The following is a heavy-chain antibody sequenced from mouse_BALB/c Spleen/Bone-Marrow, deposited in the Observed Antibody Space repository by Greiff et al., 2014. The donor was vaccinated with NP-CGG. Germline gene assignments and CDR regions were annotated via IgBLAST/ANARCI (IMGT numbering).Heavy chain of an antibody. D-gene: IGHD2-1*01. CDR1: GFNIKDTY. CDR2: IDPANGNT. J-gene: IGHJ4*01. CDR3: AIYYGNYYAMDC. V-gene: IGHV14-3*02. Sequence: EVMLVESGAELVKPGASVKLSCTASGFNIKDTYMHWVKQRPEQGLEWIGRIDPANGNTKYDPKFQGKATITADTSSDTAYLQLSSLTSEDTAVYYCAIYYGNYYAMDCWGQGTSVTVSS.